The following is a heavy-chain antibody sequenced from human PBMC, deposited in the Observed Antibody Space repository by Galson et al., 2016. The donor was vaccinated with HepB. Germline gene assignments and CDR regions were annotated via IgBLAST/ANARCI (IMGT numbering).Heavy chain of an antibody. V-gene: IGHV3-30*18. Sequence: SLRLSCAASRFTFSNYGMHWVRQAPGKGLEWVAVISYDGSNKYYADSVKGRFTISRDNSKNTLYLQMNSLRAEDTAVYYCAKGYGVWDYWGQGTLVTVSS. D-gene: IGHD5-18*01. CDR1: RFTFSNYG. CDR3: AKGYGVWDY. J-gene: IGHJ4*02. CDR2: ISYDGSNK.